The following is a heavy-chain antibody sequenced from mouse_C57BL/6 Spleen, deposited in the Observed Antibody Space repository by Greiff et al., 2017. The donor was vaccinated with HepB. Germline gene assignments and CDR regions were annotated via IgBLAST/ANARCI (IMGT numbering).Heavy chain of an antibody. V-gene: IGHV5-17*01. CDR2: ISSGSSTI. J-gene: IGHJ3*01. CDR1: GFTFSDYG. D-gene: IGHD1-1*01. CDR3: AREEDGSSYGFAY. Sequence: EVNVVESGGGLVKPGGSLKLSCAASGFTFSDYGMHWVRQAPEKGLEWVAYISSGSSTIYYEDTVKGRFTISRDNAKNTLFLQMTSLRSEDTAMYYCAREEDGSSYGFAYWGQGTLVTVSA.